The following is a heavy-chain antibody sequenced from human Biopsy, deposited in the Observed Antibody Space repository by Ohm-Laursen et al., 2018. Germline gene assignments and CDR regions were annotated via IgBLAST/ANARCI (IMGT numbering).Heavy chain of an antibody. CDR1: GYPFSNYY. D-gene: IGHD6-13*01. J-gene: IGHJ4*02. CDR2: INPNSDDT. Sequence: ASVKVSCKASGYPFSNYYLFWVRQAPGQGLEWMGRINPNSDDTVFARNFQGRVTMTRDTAISTAYMDLRNLRPDDTAVYFCARMEQPHDYWGQGTLVTVSS. V-gene: IGHV1-2*06. CDR3: ARMEQPHDY.